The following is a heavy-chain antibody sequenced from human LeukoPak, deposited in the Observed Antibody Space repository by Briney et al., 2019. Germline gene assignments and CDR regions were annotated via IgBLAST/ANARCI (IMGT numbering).Heavy chain of an antibody. J-gene: IGHJ3*02. CDR3: ARGSSGWSPAHAFDI. D-gene: IGHD6-19*01. Sequence: GGCRSLSCAASGFTFGSYSMSWVRQAAGKGREWVSSIITSIMYIYYADSVKGRFTISRDNAKNSLYVQMNSLRAEDTAVSYCARGSSGWSPAHAFDIWGQGTMVTVSS. V-gene: IGHV3-21*01. CDR1: GFTFGSYS. CDR2: IITSIMYI.